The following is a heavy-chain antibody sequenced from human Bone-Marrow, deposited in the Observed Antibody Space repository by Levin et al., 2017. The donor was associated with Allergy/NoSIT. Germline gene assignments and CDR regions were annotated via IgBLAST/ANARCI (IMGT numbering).Heavy chain of an antibody. CDR2: IYWDDDK. CDR1: GFSLSTSGVG. CDR3: AHTTPYSQRPHFDY. V-gene: IGHV2-5*02. J-gene: IGHJ4*02. Sequence: SGPTLVKPTQTLTLTCTFSGFSLSTSGVGVGWIRPPPGKALEWLALIYWDDDKRYSPSLKSRLTITKDTSKNQVVLTMTNMDPVDTATYYCAHTTPYSQRPHFDYWGQGTLVTVSS. D-gene: IGHD6-13*01.